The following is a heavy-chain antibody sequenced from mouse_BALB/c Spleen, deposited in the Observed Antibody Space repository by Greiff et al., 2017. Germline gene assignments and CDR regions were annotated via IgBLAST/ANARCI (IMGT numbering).Heavy chain of an antibody. CDR1: GFNIKDTY. D-gene: IGHD2-14*01. J-gene: IGHJ2*01. CDR2: IDPANGNT. Sequence: VQLQQPGAELVKPGASVKLSCTASGFNIKDTYMHWVKQRPEQGLEWIGRIDPANGNTKYDPKFQGKATITADTSSNTAYLQLSSLTSEDTAVYYCAYYRYDAFDYWGQGTTLTVSS. CDR3: AYYRYDAFDY. V-gene: IGHV14-3*02.